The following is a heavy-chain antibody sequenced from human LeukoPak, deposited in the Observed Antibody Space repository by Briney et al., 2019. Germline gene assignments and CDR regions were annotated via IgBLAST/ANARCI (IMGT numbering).Heavy chain of an antibody. Sequence: SQTLSLTCTVSGGSISSGSYYWRWIRQPAGKGLEWIGRIYTSGSTNYNPSLKSRVTISVDTSKNQFSLKLSSVTAADTAVYYCARERWELPYYNYYMDVWGKGTTVTISS. V-gene: IGHV4-61*02. CDR2: IYTSGST. J-gene: IGHJ6*03. CDR1: GGSISSGSYY. CDR3: ARERWELPYYNYYMDV. D-gene: IGHD1-26*01.